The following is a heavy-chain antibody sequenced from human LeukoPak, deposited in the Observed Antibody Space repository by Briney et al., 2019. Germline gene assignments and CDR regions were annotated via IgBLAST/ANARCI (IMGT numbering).Heavy chain of an antibody. D-gene: IGHD3/OR15-3a*01. V-gene: IGHV3-43*02. CDR2: ISGEGGST. J-gene: IGHJ3*02. Sequence: SGGSLRLSCAASGFTFDDYAMHWVRQAPGKGLEWVSLISGEGGSTYYADSVKGRFTISRDNSKNSLYLQMNSLRTEDTALYYCVKTVDQDWLPKALVGFDMWGQGTMVTVSS. CDR3: VKTVDQDWLPKALVGFDM. CDR1: GFTFDDYA.